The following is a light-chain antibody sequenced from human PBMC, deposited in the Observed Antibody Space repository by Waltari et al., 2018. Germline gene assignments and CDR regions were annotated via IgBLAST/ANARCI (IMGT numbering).Light chain of an antibody. CDR3: QRNDRLPVT. Sequence: EIVLTQSPGTLSLSPGERATLSCRASQSVGRALIWYQQKPGQAPRLLIYGASTRATGIPDRFSGSGFGTDFSLTISRLEPEDLAVYYCQRNDRLPVTFGQGTKVEIK. J-gene: IGKJ1*01. V-gene: IGKV3-20*01. CDR1: QSVGRA. CDR2: GAS.